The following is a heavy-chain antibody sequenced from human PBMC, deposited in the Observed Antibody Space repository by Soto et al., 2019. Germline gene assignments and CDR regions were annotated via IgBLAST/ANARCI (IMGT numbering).Heavy chain of an antibody. CDR1: VYSFTSYR. CDR2: IYPGDSDT. CDR3: ARSYGFDIVVVPAAMYFDY. Sequence: GEALKISCKRSVYSFTSYRICWLRQMPGKGLEWMGIIYPGDSDTRYSPSFQGQVTISADKSISTAYLQWSSLKASDTAMYYCARSYGFDIVVVPAAMYFDYWGQGTLVTVSS. V-gene: IGHV5-51*01. D-gene: IGHD2-2*01. J-gene: IGHJ4*02.